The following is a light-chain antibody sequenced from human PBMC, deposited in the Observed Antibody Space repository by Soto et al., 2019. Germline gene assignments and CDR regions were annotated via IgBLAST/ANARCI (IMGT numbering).Light chain of an antibody. CDR3: QQYNSYSPT. CDR1: QSISSW. CDR2: DAS. V-gene: IGKV1-5*01. J-gene: IGKJ1*01. Sequence: DIQMTQSPSTLSASVGDTVTITCRASQSISSWLAWYQQKPGKAPKLLIYDASSLESGVPSRFSGSGSGTEFTLTISGLQPGDSATYYCQQYNSYSPTFGQGTKVDI.